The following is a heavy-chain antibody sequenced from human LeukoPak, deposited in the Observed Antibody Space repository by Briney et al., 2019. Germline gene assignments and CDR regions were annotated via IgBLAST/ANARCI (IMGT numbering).Heavy chain of an antibody. CDR1: GYTFTGYY. CDR3: ARESSGLPGTREFDY. Sequence: ASVKVSCKASGYTFTGYYMHWVRQAPGQGLEWMGWISGYNANTKYAQKLQGRVTMTTDTSTSTAYMDLRSLRSDDTAVYYCARESSGLPGTREFDYWGQGTLVTVSS. CDR2: ISGYNANT. D-gene: IGHD6-13*01. J-gene: IGHJ4*02. V-gene: IGHV1-18*04.